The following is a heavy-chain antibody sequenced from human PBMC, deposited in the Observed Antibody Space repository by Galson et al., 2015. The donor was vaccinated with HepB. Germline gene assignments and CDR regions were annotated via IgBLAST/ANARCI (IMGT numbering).Heavy chain of an antibody. CDR1: GITFSNVW. CDR2: IKSKTDGGTK. J-gene: IGHJ6*02. CDR3: TTQSYYHGLDV. V-gene: IGHV3-15*01. Sequence: SLRLSCAASGITFSNVWMNWVRQAPGKGLEWVGRIKSKTDGGTKDYAAPVKGRFTISRDDSKNTLYLQTNSLKTEDTAVYYCTTQSYYHGLDVWGQGTSVTVSS.